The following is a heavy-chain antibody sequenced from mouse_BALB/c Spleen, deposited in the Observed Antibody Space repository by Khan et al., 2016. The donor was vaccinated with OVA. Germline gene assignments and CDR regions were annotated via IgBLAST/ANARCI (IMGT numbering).Heavy chain of an antibody. CDR3: AIINA. CDR2: IDPANGNT. J-gene: IGHJ2*01. V-gene: IGHV14-3*02. CDR1: GFNFKDTY. Sequence: VQLKQSGAELVKPGASVKLSCTASGFNFKDTYMHWVKQRPEQGLEWIGRIDPANGNTKYDPKFQGKATITADTSSNTAYLQLSSLTYEDTAVYYCAIINAWGQGTTLTVSS.